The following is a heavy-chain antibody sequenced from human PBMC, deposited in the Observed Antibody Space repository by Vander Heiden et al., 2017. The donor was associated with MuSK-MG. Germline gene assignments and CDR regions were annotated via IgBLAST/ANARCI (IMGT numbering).Heavy chain of an antibody. V-gene: IGHV3-30*02. CDR2: IRYDGSNK. D-gene: IGHD5-18*01. Sequence: QVQLVESGGGVVQPGGSLRLSCAASGFTFSSYGMHWVRQAPGKGLEWVAFIRYDGSNKYYADSVKGRLTISRDNSKNTLYLQMNSLRAEDTAVYYCAKGAHNTAMGAMDVWGKGTTVTVSS. CDR3: AKGAHNTAMGAMDV. J-gene: IGHJ6*03. CDR1: GFTFSSYG.